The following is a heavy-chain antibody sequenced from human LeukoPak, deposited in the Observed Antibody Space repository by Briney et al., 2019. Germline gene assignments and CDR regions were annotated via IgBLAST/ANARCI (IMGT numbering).Heavy chain of an antibody. V-gene: IGHV3-9*03. CDR1: GFTFDDYA. CDR3: AELGITMIGGV. D-gene: IGHD3-10*02. Sequence: GRSLRLSCAASGFTFDDYAMHWVRQAPGKGLEWVSGISWNSGSIGYADSVKGRFTISRDNAKNSLYLQMNSLRAEDMALYYCAELGITMIGGVWGKGTTVTISS. J-gene: IGHJ6*04. CDR2: ISWNSGSI.